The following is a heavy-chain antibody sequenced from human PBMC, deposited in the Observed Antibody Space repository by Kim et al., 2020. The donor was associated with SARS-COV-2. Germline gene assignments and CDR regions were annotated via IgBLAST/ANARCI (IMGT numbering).Heavy chain of an antibody. V-gene: IGHV3-23*01. D-gene: IGHD6-19*01. Sequence: ADSVKGRFTISRDNSKNTLYLQMNSLRAEDTAVYDCAKDLGYSSGWFWGYWGQGTLVTVSS. CDR3: AKDLGYSSGWFWGY. J-gene: IGHJ4*02.